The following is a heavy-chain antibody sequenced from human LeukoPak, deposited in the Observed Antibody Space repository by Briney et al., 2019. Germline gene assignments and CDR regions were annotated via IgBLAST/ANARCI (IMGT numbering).Heavy chain of an antibody. D-gene: IGHD3-3*01. V-gene: IGHV4-4*07. CDR1: GGSISSYY. J-gene: IGHJ4*02. Sequence: SETLSLTCTVSGGSISSYYWSWIRQPAGKGLEWIGRIYTSGSTNYNPSLKSRVTMSVDTSKNQFSLKLSSVTAADTAVYYCARDGYDFWSGYYYFDYWGQGTLVTVSS. CDR3: ARDGYDFWSGYYYFDY. CDR2: IYTSGST.